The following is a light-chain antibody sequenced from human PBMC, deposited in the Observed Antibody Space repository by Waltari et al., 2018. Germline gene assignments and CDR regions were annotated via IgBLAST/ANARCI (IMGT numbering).Light chain of an antibody. CDR2: EVS. CDR1: SSDVGGYNS. CDR3: SSYTGSNTHHFV. V-gene: IGLV2-14*01. Sequence: QSALTQPASVSGSPGQSITISCTGTSSDVGGYNSVSWYQQHPGNAPNRMISEVSNRPSRGSNRSCGSKSGSTASLIISGLQAEDEADYHCSSYTGSNTHHFVFGTGTKVIVL. J-gene: IGLJ1*01.